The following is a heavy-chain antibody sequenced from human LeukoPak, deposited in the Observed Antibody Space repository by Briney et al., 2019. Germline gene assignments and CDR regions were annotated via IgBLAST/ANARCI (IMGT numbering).Heavy chain of an antibody. CDR1: GGSISSTSYN. D-gene: IGHD5-12*01. Sequence: SETLSLTCTVSGGSISSTSYNWGWIRQPPGKGLEWIGYIYYSGRTSYNPSLKSRVTISVGTSKNQFSLKLSSVTAADTAVYYCARNSGYDWGVLDYWGQGTLVTVSS. CDR3: ARNSGYDWGVLDY. J-gene: IGHJ4*02. CDR2: IYYSGRT. V-gene: IGHV4-61*05.